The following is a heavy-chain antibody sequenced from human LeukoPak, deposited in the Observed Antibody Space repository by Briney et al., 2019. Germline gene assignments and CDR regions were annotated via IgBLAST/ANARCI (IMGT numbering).Heavy chain of an antibody. CDR1: GFTFGSYA. CDR2: IWYDGSNK. V-gene: IGHV3-33*01. CDR3: ARSPDY. Sequence: PGRSLGLSCAASGFTFGSYAMNWAGQAPGKGLEWVAVIWYDGSNKYYADSVKGRFTISRDNSKNTLYLQMNSLRAEDTAVYYCARSPDYWGQGTLVTVSS. J-gene: IGHJ4*02.